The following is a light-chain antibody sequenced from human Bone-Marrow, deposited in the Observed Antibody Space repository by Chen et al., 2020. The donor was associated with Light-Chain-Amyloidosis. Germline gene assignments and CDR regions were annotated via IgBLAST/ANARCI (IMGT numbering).Light chain of an antibody. CDR3: QQRAKWPPLT. Sequence: EIVLTQSPAILSLSPGERATLSCRASQNVRNYLAWYQQKPGQAPRLLIYDASNRATGIPDRFSDSGSGTDFTLTISNLEPEDFAVYYCQQRAKWPPLTFGGGTKVESK. V-gene: IGKV3-11*01. CDR1: QNVRNY. J-gene: IGKJ4*01. CDR2: DAS.